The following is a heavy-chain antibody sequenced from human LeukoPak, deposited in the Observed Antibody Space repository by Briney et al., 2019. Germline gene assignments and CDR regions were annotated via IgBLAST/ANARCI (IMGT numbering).Heavy chain of an antibody. Sequence: GASVKVSCKASGYTFTGYYMHWVRQAPGQGLEWTGWINPNSGGTNYAQKFQGRVTMTRDTSISTAYMELSRLRSDDTAVYYCARGDGYYYYYYMDVWGKGTTVTVSS. J-gene: IGHJ6*03. CDR1: GYTFTGYY. CDR2: INPNSGGT. V-gene: IGHV1-2*02. CDR3: ARGDGYYYYYYMDV.